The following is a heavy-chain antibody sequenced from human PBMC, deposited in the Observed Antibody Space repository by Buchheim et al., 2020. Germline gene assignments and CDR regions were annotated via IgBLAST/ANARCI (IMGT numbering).Heavy chain of an antibody. CDR3: ARGGYAKDFDY. J-gene: IGHJ4*02. CDR1: GFTFSSYG. Sequence: QVQLVESGGGVVQPGRSLRLSCAASGFTFSSYGMHWVRQAPGKGLEWVAVISYDGSNKYYADSVKGRFTISRDNSKNTLYLQMNSLRAEDTAVYYCARGGYAKDFDYWGQGTL. D-gene: IGHD2-8*01. CDR2: ISYDGSNK. V-gene: IGHV3-30*03.